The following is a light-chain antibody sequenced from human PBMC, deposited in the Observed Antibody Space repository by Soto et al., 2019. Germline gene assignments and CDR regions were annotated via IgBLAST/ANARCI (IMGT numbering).Light chain of an antibody. CDR3: QQYNNWPPT. J-gene: IGKJ1*01. Sequence: DIQMTQSPSTLSASVGDRVTITCRASQSIRSWLAWYQQKPGKAPKVLIYDASSLESGVPSRFSGSGSGTEFTLTISSLQPEDFAVYYCQQYNNWPPTFGQGTKVDI. CDR1: QSIRSW. CDR2: DAS. V-gene: IGKV1-5*01.